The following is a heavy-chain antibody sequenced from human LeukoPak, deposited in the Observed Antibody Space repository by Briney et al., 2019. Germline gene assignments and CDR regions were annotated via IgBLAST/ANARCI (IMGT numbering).Heavy chain of an antibody. J-gene: IGHJ6*03. Sequence: ATVKVSCKASGYTFTSYDINWVRQATGQGLEWMGWMNPNSGNTGYAQKFQGRVTMTRNTSISTAYMELSSLRSEDTAVYYCARGLTVKLLWFGELSNYYMDVWGKGTTVTISS. CDR2: MNPNSGNT. D-gene: IGHD3-10*01. CDR1: GYTFTSYD. CDR3: ARGLTVKLLWFGELSNYYMDV. V-gene: IGHV1-8*01.